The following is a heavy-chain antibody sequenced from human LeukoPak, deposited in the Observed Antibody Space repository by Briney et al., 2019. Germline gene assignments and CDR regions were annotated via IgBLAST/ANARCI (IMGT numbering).Heavy chain of an antibody. Sequence: PGGSLRLSCAASGFTVSSNYMSWVRQAPGKGLEWVSVIYSGGSTYYADSVKGRFTISRDNSKNTLYLQMNSLRAEDTAVYYCAREKVAGTFGVLAIGYWGQGTLVTVSS. V-gene: IGHV3-66*01. CDR1: GFTVSSNY. J-gene: IGHJ4*02. D-gene: IGHD6-19*01. CDR3: AREKVAGTFGVLAIGY. CDR2: IYSGGST.